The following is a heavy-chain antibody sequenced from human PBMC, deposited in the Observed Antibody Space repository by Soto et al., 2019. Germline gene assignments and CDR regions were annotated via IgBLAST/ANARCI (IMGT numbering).Heavy chain of an antibody. Sequence: QVQLLESGPGLVKPSQTLSLTCTVSGGSISSSAHYWSWIRQHPGKGLEWIGHIYYSGSTSYNPSLKSRVSISIDNSKNQFSLKLTSVTAADTAVYYCARDDYGGNSGALEIWGQGTMVTVSS. V-gene: IGHV4-31*03. CDR2: IYYSGST. CDR1: GGSISSSAHY. CDR3: ARDDYGGNSGALEI. D-gene: IGHD2-21*02. J-gene: IGHJ3*02.